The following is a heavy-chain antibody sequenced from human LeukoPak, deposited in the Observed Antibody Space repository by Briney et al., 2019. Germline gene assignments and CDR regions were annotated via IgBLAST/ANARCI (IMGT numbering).Heavy chain of an antibody. V-gene: IGHV1-2*02. Sequence: ASVRVFCKTSGYAFTDSYLHLVRQAPGRGLEWMGYVNPNSGGTDYAQKFQGRVTMTRDTSITTAYLELTALTSDDTAIYFCARQVVRMTNNWFDPWGQGTLVTVSS. CDR1: GYAFTDSY. CDR3: ARQVVRMTNNWFDP. J-gene: IGHJ5*02. D-gene: IGHD2-15*01. CDR2: VNPNSGGT.